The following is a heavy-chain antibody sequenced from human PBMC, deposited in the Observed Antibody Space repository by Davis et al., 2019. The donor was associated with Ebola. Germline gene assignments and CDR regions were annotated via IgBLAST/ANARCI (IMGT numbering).Heavy chain of an antibody. V-gene: IGHV3-73*01. J-gene: IGHJ4*02. CDR3: TYSSSSRGDY. D-gene: IGHD6-6*01. Sequence: PGGSLRLSCAASGFTFSGSAMHWVRQASGKGLGWVGRIRSKANSYATAYAASVKGRFTISRDDSKNTAYLQMNSLKTEDTAVYYCTYSSSSRGDYWGQGTLVTVSS. CDR2: IRSKANSYAT. CDR1: GFTFSGSA.